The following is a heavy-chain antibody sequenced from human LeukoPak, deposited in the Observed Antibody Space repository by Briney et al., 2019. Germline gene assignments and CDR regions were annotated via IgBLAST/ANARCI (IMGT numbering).Heavy chain of an antibody. CDR3: ARGSTGQFDY. V-gene: IGHV3-21*01. J-gene: IGHJ4*02. CDR2: ISSSGSSI. D-gene: IGHD2-8*02. Sequence: GGSLRHSCAASGFTFSSFAMSWVRQAPGKGLEWVSSISSSGSSIYYADSVKGRFTISRDNANNSLYLQMNSLRAEDTAVYYCARGSTGQFDYSGLGTLVTVSS. CDR1: GFTFSSFA.